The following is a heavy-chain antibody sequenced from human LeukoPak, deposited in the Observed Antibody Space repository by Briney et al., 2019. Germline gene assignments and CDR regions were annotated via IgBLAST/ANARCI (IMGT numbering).Heavy chain of an antibody. CDR3: ARVAQVAYSGYYYFDY. J-gene: IGHJ4*02. CDR2: IYSGGST. CDR1: GFTVSSNY. Sequence: GGSLRLSCAASGFTVSSNYMSWVRQAPGKGLEWVSVIYSGGSTYYADSVKGRFTISRDNSKNTLYLQMNSLRAEDTAVYYCARVAQVAYSGYYYFDYWGQGTLVTVSS. D-gene: IGHD3-22*01. V-gene: IGHV3-66*01.